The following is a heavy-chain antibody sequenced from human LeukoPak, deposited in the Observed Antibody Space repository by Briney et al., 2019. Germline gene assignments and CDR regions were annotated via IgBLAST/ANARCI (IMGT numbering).Heavy chain of an antibody. J-gene: IGHJ4*02. CDR2: INPSGGST. D-gene: IGHD3-10*01. CDR3: ASARELTGDFPSDFDY. V-gene: IGHV1-46*01. CDR1: GYTFTSYY. Sequence: GASVKVSCKASGYTFTSYYMHWVRQAPGQGLEWMGIINPSGGSTSYAQKFQGRVTMTRDMSTSTVYMELSSLRSEDTAVYYCASARELTGDFPSDFDYWGQGTLVTVSS.